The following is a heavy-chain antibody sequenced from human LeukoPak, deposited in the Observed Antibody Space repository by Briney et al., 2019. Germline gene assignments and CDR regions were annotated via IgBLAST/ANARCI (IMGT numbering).Heavy chain of an antibody. Sequence: WGSLRLSCAVSGFTFSSYAMIWVRQAPGRGLVWVASIGSSGDSIHYTDSVKGRFTISRDNSKNTLYLQMSSLRVEDTAVYYCAKIPDVSDYWGQGTLVTVSS. CDR2: IGSSGDSI. J-gene: IGHJ4*02. CDR3: AKIPDVSDY. V-gene: IGHV3-23*01. D-gene: IGHD5/OR15-5a*01. CDR1: GFTFSSYA.